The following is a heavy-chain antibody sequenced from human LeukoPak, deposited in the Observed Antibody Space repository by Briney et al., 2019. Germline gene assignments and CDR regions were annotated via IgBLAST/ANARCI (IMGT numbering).Heavy chain of an antibody. CDR2: ISGSGGST. V-gene: IGHV3-23*01. J-gene: IGHJ6*02. Sequence: GGSLRLSCAASGFTFSSYAMSWVRQAPGKGLEWVSAISGSGGSTYYADSVKGRFTISRDNSENTLYLQMNSLRAEDTAVYYCAKQLERLVYYYGMDVWGQGTTVTVSS. D-gene: IGHD1-1*01. CDR3: AKQLERLVYYYGMDV. CDR1: GFTFSSYA.